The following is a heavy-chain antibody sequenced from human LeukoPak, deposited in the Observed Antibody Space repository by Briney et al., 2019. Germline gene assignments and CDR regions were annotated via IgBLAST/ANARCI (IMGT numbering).Heavy chain of an antibody. D-gene: IGHD2-2*01. Sequence: SGGSLRLSCAASGFTFSNAWMSWVRQAPGKGLEWVGRINSDGSSTSYADSVKGRFTISRDNAKNTLYLQMNSLRAEDTAVYYCARDSMGNFDYWGQGTLVTVSS. J-gene: IGHJ4*02. CDR1: GFTFSNAW. CDR3: ARDSMGNFDY. V-gene: IGHV3-74*01. CDR2: INSDGSST.